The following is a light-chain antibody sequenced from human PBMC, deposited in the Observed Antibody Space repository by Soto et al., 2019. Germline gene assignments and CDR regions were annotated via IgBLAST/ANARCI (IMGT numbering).Light chain of an antibody. CDR2: GNS. CDR1: SSNIGAGYD. CDR3: QSYDSSLSGFWV. J-gene: IGLJ3*02. Sequence: QSALTQSPSVSGAPGQRVTISCTGSSSNIGAGYDVHWYQQLPGTAPKLLIYGNSNRPSGVPDRFSGSKSGTSASLAITGLQAEDEADYYCQSYDSSLSGFWVFGGGTKLTVL. V-gene: IGLV1-40*01.